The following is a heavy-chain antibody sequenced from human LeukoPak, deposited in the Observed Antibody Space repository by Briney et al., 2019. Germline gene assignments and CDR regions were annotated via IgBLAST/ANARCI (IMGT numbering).Heavy chain of an antibody. J-gene: IGHJ4*02. D-gene: IGHD6-19*01. CDR3: ARHRVVGTFLIDY. Sequence: SETLSLTCTVSGGSISSYYWSWIRHPPGKGLECIGYIYYSGNTNYNPSLKSRVTISVDTSKNQFSLKLSSVTAADTAVYYCARHRVVGTFLIDYWGQGTLVTVSS. CDR2: IYYSGNT. CDR1: GGSISSYY. V-gene: IGHV4-59*08.